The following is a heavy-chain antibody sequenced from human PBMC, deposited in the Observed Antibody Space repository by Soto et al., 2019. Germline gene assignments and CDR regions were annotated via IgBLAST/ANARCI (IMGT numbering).Heavy chain of an antibody. CDR1: GGSFSGYY. CDR2: INHSGST. D-gene: IGHD6-19*01. J-gene: IGHJ5*02. CDR3: ARYSSGWYNNWFDP. Sequence: SETLSLTCAVYGGSFSGYYWSWIRQPPGKGLEWIGEINHSGSTNYNPSLESRVTISVDTSKNQFSLKLSSVTAADTAVYYCARYSSGWYNNWFDPWGQGTLVTVSS. V-gene: IGHV4-34*01.